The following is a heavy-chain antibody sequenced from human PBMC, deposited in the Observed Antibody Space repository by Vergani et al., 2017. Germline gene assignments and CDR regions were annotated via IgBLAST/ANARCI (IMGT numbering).Heavy chain of an antibody. J-gene: IGHJ5*02. CDR2: IYPGDSGT. V-gene: IGHV5-51*01. Sequence: EVQLVQSGAEVKKPGESLKISCKGSGYSFTSYWIGWVRQMPGKGLEWMGIIYPGDSGTRYSPSFQGQVTISADKSISTAYLQWSSLKASDTAMYYCARHHYYGSVSPGWFDPWGQGTLVTVSS. CDR1: GYSFTSYW. CDR3: ARHHYYGSVSPGWFDP. D-gene: IGHD3-10*01.